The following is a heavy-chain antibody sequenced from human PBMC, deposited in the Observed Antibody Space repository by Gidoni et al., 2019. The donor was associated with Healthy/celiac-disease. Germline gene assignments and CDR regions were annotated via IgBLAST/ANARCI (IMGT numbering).Heavy chain of an antibody. J-gene: IGHJ3*02. Sequence: EVQLLESGGGLVKPGGSLRLSCAASGFTFSNAWMSWVRQAPVKGLEWVGRIKSKTDGGTTYYAAPVKGRFTISRDDSKNTLYLQMNSLKTEDTAVYYCTTEGAAAAPNAFDIWGQGTMVTVSS. CDR3: TTEGAAAAPNAFDI. CDR1: GFTFSNAW. D-gene: IGHD6-13*01. V-gene: IGHV3-15*01. CDR2: IKSKTDGGTT.